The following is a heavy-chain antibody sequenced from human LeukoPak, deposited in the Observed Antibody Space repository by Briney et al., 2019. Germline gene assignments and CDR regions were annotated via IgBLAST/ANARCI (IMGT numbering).Heavy chain of an antibody. CDR1: GFTFRSYA. V-gene: IGHV3-23*01. Sequence: GGSLRLSCAASGFTFRSYAMSRVRQAPGKGLEWVSTISGNGAGIYYADSVKGRFTISRDNSKNTLYLQMNSLRAEDTAVYYCARDRRAAYYGSGSYHDYYYYGMDVWGQGTTVTVSS. CDR2: ISGNGAGI. CDR3: ARDRRAAYYGSGSYHDYYYYGMDV. J-gene: IGHJ6*02. D-gene: IGHD3-10*01.